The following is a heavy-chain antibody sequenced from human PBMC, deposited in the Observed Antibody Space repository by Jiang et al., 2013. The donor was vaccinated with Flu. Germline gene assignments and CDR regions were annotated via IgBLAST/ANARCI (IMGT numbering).Heavy chain of an antibody. CDR2: LLYWEH. J-gene: IGHJ4*02. CDR3: ARHGDWAFYFDY. D-gene: IGHD2-21*02. V-gene: IGHV4-39*01. Sequence: KGRGVDWQYLLYWEHLLQPSLKSRVTISIDTSKNQFSLKLSSVTVADTAVYYCARHGDWAFYFDYWGQGSPVTVSS.